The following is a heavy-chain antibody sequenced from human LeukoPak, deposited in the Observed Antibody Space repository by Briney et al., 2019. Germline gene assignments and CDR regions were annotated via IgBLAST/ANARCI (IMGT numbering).Heavy chain of an antibody. Sequence: GGSLRLSCAASEFTFSSYSMNWVRQAPGKGLEWVSYISSSSTIYYADSVKGRLTISRDNAKNSLYLQMNSLRDEDTAVYYCARDQTPHYYDSSGYYRNDAFDIWGQGTMVTVSS. CDR3: ARDQTPHYYDSSGYYRNDAFDI. CDR1: EFTFSSYS. CDR2: ISSSSTI. D-gene: IGHD3-22*01. V-gene: IGHV3-48*02. J-gene: IGHJ3*02.